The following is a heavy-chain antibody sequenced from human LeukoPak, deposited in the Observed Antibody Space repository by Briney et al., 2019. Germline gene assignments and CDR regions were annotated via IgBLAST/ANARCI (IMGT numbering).Heavy chain of an antibody. CDR1: GFTFSSYG. D-gene: IGHD2-15*01. CDR3: ARRYCSGGSCYFDY. J-gene: IGHJ4*02. CDR2: ISSSASTI. Sequence: GRSLRLSCAASGFTFSSYGIHWVRQAPGMGLEWVSYISSSASTIYYADFVKGRFTISRDSAKNSLYLQMNSLRAEDTAMYYCARRYCSGGSCYFDYWGQGTLVTVSS. V-gene: IGHV3-48*01.